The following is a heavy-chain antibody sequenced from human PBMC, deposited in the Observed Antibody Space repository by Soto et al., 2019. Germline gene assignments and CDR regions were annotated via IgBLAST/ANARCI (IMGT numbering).Heavy chain of an antibody. V-gene: IGHV3-9*01. J-gene: IGHJ1*01. CDR1: GFTFDDYA. CDR3: AKDIYGDYAEYFQH. Sequence: EVQLVESGGGLVQPGRSLRLSCAASGFTFDDYAMPWVRQAPGKGLEWVSGISWNSGSIGYADSVKGRFTISRDNAKNSLYLQMNSLRAEDTALYYCAKDIYGDYAEYFQHWGQGTLVTVSS. CDR2: ISWNSGSI. D-gene: IGHD4-17*01.